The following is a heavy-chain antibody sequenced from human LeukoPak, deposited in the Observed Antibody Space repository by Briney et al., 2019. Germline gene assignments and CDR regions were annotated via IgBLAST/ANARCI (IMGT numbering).Heavy chain of an antibody. V-gene: IGHV4-31*03. Sequence: TSETLSLTCTVSGGSVSSGDYYWSWIRQLPGKGLEWIGYIYYSGNTYYNPSLKSRLTISVDTSKNQFSLKLSSVTAADTAVYYCARRRGNTCGFQGYYFDYWGQGTLVTVSS. CDR2: IYYSGNT. CDR1: GGSVSSGDYY. CDR3: ARRRGNTCGFQGYYFDY. D-gene: IGHD2/OR15-2a*01. J-gene: IGHJ4*02.